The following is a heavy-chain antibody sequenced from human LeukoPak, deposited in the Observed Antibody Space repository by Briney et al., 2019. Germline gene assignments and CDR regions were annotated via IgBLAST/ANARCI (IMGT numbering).Heavy chain of an antibody. V-gene: IGHV1-8*01. D-gene: IGHD4-17*01. CDR1: GYTFTSYD. CDR3: AILPPDDYGDYGGPHDY. J-gene: IGHJ4*02. Sequence: ASVKVSCKASGYTFTSYDINWVRQATGQGLEWMGWMNPNSGNTGYAQKFQGRVTITADKSTSTAYMELSSLRSEDTAVYYCAILPPDDYGDYGGPHDYWGQGTLVTVSS. CDR2: MNPNSGNT.